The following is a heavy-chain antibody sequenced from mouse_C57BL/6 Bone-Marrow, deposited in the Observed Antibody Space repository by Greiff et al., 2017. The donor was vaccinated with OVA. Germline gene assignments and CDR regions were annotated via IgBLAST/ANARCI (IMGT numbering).Heavy chain of an antibody. CDR2: INPGSGGT. CDR1: GYAFTNYL. D-gene: IGHD1-1*01. V-gene: IGHV1-54*01. CDR3: ARSITTVD. J-gene: IGHJ2*01. Sequence: VQLQQSGAELVRPGTSVKVSCKASGYAFTNYLIEWVKQRPGQGLEWIGVINPGSGGTNYNEKFKGKATLTADKSSSTAYMQLSSLTSEDSAVYFCARSITTVDWGQGTTLTVSS.